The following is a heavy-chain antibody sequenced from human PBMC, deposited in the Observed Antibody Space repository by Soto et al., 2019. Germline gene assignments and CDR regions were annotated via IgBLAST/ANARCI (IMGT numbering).Heavy chain of an antibody. Sequence: EVRQSESGGGLVQPGGSLRLSCVASGLSFSDYWIHWVRQAPGKGLIWVSGIRGGGDTDYADSVKGRFTISRDNAKNTVYLQMNNLRADDTAVYYFGRVDWNAGADWGQGTLVTVSS. V-gene: IGHV3-74*01. CDR1: GLSFSDYW. J-gene: IGHJ4*02. CDR2: IRGGGDT. CDR3: GRVDWNAGAD. D-gene: IGHD1-1*01.